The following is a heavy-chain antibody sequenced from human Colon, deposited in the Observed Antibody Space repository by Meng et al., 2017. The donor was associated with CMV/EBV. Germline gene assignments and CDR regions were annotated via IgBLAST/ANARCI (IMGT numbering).Heavy chain of an antibody. CDR2: LYWDDDK. D-gene: IGHD3-22*01. CDR1: LRTRGVV. V-gene: IGHV2-5*02. CDR3: ARSYYYDSSGYYYAGWFDP. J-gene: IGHJ5*02. Sequence: LRTRGVVVGWIRQPPGNALEWLALLYWDDDKRYSPSLRSRLTITKDTSKNQVVLTMTNMDPVDTATYYCARSYYYDSSGYYYAGWFDPWGQGTLVTVSS.